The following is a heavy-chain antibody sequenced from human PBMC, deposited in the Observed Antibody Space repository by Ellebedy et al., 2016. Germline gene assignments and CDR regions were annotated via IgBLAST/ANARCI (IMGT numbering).Heavy chain of an antibody. J-gene: IGHJ6*03. V-gene: IGHV3-7*01. CDR1: GFTFNNYW. Sequence: GESLKISCAASGFTFNNYWMSWVRQAPGKGLEWVANMKQDGSEKYYVDSVKGRFTISRDNAKNSLYLQMNSLRAEDTAVYYCAKEFFSNSYYYMDVWGKGTTVTVSS. CDR2: MKQDGSEK. CDR3: AKEFFSNSYYYMDV.